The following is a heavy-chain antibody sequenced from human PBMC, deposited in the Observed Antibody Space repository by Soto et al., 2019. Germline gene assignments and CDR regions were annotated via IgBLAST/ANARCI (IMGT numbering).Heavy chain of an antibody. D-gene: IGHD3-3*01. CDR1: GYTFTSYG. Sequence: GASVKVSCKASGYTFTSYGISWVRQAPGQGLEWMGWISAYNGNTNYAQKLQGRVTMTTDTSTSTAYMELRSLRSDDTAVYYCARVLEREWPRYYYYYMDVWGKGTTVTVSS. J-gene: IGHJ6*03. V-gene: IGHV1-18*01. CDR2: ISAYNGNT. CDR3: ARVLEREWPRYYYYYMDV.